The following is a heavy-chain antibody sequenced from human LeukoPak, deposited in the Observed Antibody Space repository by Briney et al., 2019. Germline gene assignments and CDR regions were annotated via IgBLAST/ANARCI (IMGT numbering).Heavy chain of an antibody. Sequence: SETLSLTCTVSGGSISSSSYYWGWIRQPPGKGLEWIGYIFYSGTTNYNPSLKSRVIISVDTSKSQFSLKLSSVTAADTAVYYCAGNYYDSSGYPHFDYWGQGTLVTVSS. J-gene: IGHJ4*02. CDR3: AGNYYDSSGYPHFDY. CDR2: IFYSGTT. V-gene: IGHV4-61*05. D-gene: IGHD3-22*01. CDR1: GGSISSSSYY.